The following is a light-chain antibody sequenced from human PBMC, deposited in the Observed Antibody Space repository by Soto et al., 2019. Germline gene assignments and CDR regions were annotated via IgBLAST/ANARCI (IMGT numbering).Light chain of an antibody. Sequence: IVMTQPPATLSVSPGERATLSCRASQTVRNNYLAWYQQKPGQAPRLLIYDASSRATGIPDRFSGGGSGTDFTLTISRLEPEDFAVYYCQQFSSYPLTFGGGTKVDIK. CDR2: DAS. V-gene: IGKV3-20*01. CDR1: QTVRNNY. CDR3: QQFSSYPLT. J-gene: IGKJ4*01.